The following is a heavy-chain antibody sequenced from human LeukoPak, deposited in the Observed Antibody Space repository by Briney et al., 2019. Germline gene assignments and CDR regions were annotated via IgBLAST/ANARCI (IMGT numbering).Heavy chain of an antibody. V-gene: IGHV3-9*01. CDR1: GFTFDDYA. J-gene: IGHJ3*02. D-gene: IGHD6-13*01. Sequence: PGRSLRLSCAASGFTFDDYAMHWVRQAPGKGLEWVSGISWNSGSIYYADSVKGRFTISRDNAQNSLYLQMKSLRAEDTAVYYCARVGYSSSWHSGSAFDIWGQGTMVTVSS. CDR2: ISWNSGSI. CDR3: ARVGYSSSWHSGSAFDI.